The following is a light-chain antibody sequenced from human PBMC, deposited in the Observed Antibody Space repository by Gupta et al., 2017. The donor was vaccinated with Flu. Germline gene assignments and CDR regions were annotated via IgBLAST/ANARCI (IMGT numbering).Light chain of an antibody. CDR2: DAS. V-gene: IGKV3-11*01. Sequence: ESATLSCRASQSIISYLAWYQQKPGQAPRLLIYDASNRATGIPVRFSGSGSGTDFTLTISSLEPEDFAIYYCQQRSNWPPITFGQGTRLEIK. CDR3: QQRSNWPPIT. J-gene: IGKJ5*01. CDR1: QSIISY.